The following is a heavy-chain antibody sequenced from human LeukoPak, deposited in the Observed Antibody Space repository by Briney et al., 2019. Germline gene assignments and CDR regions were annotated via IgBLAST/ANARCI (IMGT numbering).Heavy chain of an antibody. D-gene: IGHD3-9*01. CDR2: IYYSGST. Sequence: PSETLSLTCTVSGGSISSYYWSWIRQPPGKGLEWIGYIYYSGSTNYNPSLKSRVTISVDTSKNQFSLKLSSVTAADTAVYYCARVGSHYDILTGYYMPLFDYWGQGTLVTVSS. CDR1: GGSISSYY. V-gene: IGHV4-59*01. J-gene: IGHJ4*02. CDR3: ARVGSHYDILTGYYMPLFDY.